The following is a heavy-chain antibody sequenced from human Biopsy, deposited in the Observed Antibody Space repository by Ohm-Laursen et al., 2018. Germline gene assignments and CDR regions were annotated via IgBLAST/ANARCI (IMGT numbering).Heavy chain of an antibody. Sequence: GASVKVSCKASGGTFSSHAISWVRQAPGQGLEWMGGIIPIFGTAEYAQNFQGRLTITADESTSTSYTDLISLRSEDTAVYYCARDRSSGSYSPSDYWGQGTLVTVSS. CDR1: GGTFSSHA. J-gene: IGHJ4*02. CDR3: ARDRSSGSYSPSDY. V-gene: IGHV1-69*13. CDR2: IIPIFGTA. D-gene: IGHD1-26*01.